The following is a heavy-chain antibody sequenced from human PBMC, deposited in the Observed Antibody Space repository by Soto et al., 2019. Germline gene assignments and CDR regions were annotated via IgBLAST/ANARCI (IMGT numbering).Heavy chain of an antibody. Sequence: GASVKVSCKASGYTFTRYDIHWVRQATGQGLEGMGWMNPNSGNTGYAQKFQGRVTMTRNTSISTAYMELSSLRSEDTAVYYCARGLRYCSSTSCDTDLDYWGQGTLVTVSS. V-gene: IGHV1-8*01. CDR1: GYTFTRYD. D-gene: IGHD2-2*02. J-gene: IGHJ4*02. CDR2: MNPNSGNT. CDR3: ARGLRYCSSTSCDTDLDY.